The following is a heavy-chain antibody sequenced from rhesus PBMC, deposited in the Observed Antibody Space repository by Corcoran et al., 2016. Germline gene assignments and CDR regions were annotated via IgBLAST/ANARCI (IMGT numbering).Heavy chain of an antibody. V-gene: IGHV4S11*01. CDR1: GGSIRSSY. CDR3: ARSEVIYFDY. J-gene: IGHJ4*01. D-gene: IGHD2-33*01. Sequence: QVQLQESGPGLVKPSETLSLTCAVSGGSIRSSYGSWIRQAPGKGLEWIGRIDSSGCTYYNPSLKSRVTRSVDTSKNQFSLKLSSVTAADTAVYYCARSEVIYFDYWGQGVLVTVSS. CDR2: IDSSGCT.